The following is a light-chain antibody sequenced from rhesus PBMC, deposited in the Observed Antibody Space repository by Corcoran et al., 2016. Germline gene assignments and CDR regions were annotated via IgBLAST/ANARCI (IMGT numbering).Light chain of an antibody. V-gene: IGKV1-25*01. CDR2: YAT. CDR3: QQYNSFPYS. CDR1: QVISTY. Sequence: DIQMTQSPSSVSASVGDRVTITCRASQVISTYLAWYQQKPGKAPKLLAYYATALQTGVPSRFSGSGSGTDFTLIISSLQPEDFATYYCQQYNSFPYSFGQGTKVEIK. J-gene: IGKJ2*01.